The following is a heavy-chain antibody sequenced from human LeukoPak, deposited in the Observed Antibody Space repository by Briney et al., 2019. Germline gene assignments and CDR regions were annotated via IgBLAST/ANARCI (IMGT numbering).Heavy chain of an antibody. Sequence: GGSLRLSCAASGFTFSNFAMTWVRQAPGKGLEWVSAITAGSDTAQYADSVKGRFTISRDDSQHTLFLQMNSLRAEDTAVYYCARDPNGNYIGAFDMWGPGTMVNVSS. D-gene: IGHD4-17*01. CDR1: GFTFSNFA. V-gene: IGHV3-23*01. J-gene: IGHJ3*02. CDR3: ARDPNGNYIGAFDM. CDR2: ITAGSDTA.